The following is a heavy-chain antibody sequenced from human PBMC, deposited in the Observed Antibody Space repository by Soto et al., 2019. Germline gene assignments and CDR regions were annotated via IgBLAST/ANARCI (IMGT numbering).Heavy chain of an antibody. CDR3: ATMGAPVTGLYYFDY. D-gene: IGHD1-26*01. CDR1: GGSISSGNYY. J-gene: IGHJ4*02. V-gene: IGHV4-30-4*01. CDR2: ISYSGTT. Sequence: SETLSLTCTVSGGSISSGNYYWSWIRQPPGKGLEWIGFISYSGTTHYSASLRSRVSISVDTSKNQFSLDLSSVTAADTAVYYCATMGAPVTGLYYFDYWGQGTLVTVS.